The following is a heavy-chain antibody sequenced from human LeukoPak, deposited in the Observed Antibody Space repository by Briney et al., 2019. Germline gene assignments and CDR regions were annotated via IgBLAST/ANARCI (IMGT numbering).Heavy chain of an antibody. V-gene: IGHV1-18*01. D-gene: IGHD1-1*01. Sequence: APVKVSCKASGYTFTSYGISWVRQAPGQGLEWMGWISAYNGNTNYAQKLQGRVTMTTDTSTSTAYMELRSLRSDDTAVYYCARFERTQRLNWFDPWGQGTLVTVSS. CDR3: ARFERTQRLNWFDP. J-gene: IGHJ5*02. CDR2: ISAYNGNT. CDR1: GYTFTSYG.